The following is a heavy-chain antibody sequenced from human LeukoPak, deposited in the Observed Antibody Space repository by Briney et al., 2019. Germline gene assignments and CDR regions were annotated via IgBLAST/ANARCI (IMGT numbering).Heavy chain of an antibody. D-gene: IGHD6-19*01. J-gene: IGHJ4*02. CDR1: GYTFTSYA. CDR2: INAGNGNT. CDR3: ASPSTRWQWLVPFDY. Sequence: ASVKVSCKASGYTFTSYAMHWVRQAPGQRLEWMGWINAGNGNTKYSQKFQGRVTITRDTSASTAYMELSSLRSEDTAVYYCASPSTRWQWLVPFDYWGQGTLVTVSS. V-gene: IGHV1-3*01.